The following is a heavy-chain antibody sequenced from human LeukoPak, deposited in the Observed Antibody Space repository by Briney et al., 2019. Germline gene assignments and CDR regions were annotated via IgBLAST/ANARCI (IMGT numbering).Heavy chain of an antibody. CDR2: VYYSGGT. J-gene: IGHJ4*02. D-gene: IGHD5/OR15-5a*01. Sequence: PSETLSLTCTVSGGSVSSGSYYWSWIRQPPGKGLEWIAYVYYSGGTSYNPSLKSRVTISVDTSKNQFSLKLSSVSAADTAVYFCAAAHVSSPYYFDFWGQGTLVTVSS. CDR3: AAAHVSSPYYFDF. V-gene: IGHV4-61*01. CDR1: GGSVSSGSYY.